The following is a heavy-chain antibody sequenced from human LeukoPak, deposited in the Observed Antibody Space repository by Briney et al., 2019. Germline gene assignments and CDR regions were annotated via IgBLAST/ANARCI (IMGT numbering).Heavy chain of an antibody. CDR2: INGDGTRT. Sequence: GGSLRLSCAASGFTFSTYWMHWVRQAQGKVLLLDSRINGDGTRTKYADSGKGRFTISRDNARHTLYLQMNSLRAEDTAVYYCARASTTVPNLLDYWGQGTLVTVSS. D-gene: IGHD4-17*01. CDR1: GFTFSTYW. CDR3: ARASTTVPNLLDY. V-gene: IGHV3-74*03. J-gene: IGHJ4*02.